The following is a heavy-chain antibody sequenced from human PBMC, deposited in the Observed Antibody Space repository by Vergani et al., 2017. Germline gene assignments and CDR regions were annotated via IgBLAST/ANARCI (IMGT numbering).Heavy chain of an antibody. CDR1: GGTFKSNT. CDR3: ASGRYFDWLPYYYYYGMDV. V-gene: IGHV1-69*01. J-gene: IGHJ6*02. CDR2: IIPIFGTA. Sequence: QVQLVQSGAEVKKPGSSVKVSCKTSGGTFKSNTFSWVRQAPGQGLEWMGGIIPIFGTANYAQKFQGRVTITADESTSTAYMELSSLRSEDTAVYYCASGRYFDWLPYYYYYGMDVWGQGTTVTVSS. D-gene: IGHD3-9*01.